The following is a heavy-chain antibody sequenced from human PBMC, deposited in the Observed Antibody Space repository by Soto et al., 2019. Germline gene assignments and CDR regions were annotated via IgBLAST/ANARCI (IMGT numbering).Heavy chain of an antibody. J-gene: IGHJ4*02. CDR2: IYYSGST. CDR3: ASYDSSGYYYDY. CDR1: GGSISSGDYY. Sequence: SETLSLTCPVPGGSISSGDYYWSWIRQPPGKGLEWIGYIYYSGSTYYNPSLKSRVTISVDTSKNQFSLKLSSVTAADTAVYYCASYDSSGYYYDYWGQGTLVTVSS. V-gene: IGHV4-30-4*01. D-gene: IGHD3-22*01.